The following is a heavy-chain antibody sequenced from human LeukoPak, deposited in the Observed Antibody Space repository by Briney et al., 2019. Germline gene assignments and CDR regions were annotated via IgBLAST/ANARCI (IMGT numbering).Heavy chain of an antibody. CDR1: SYSFSSAYD. V-gene: IGHV4-38-2*02. CDR3: ARERRYYYDSSGYYPYYYYYMDV. CDR2: INHSGST. J-gene: IGHJ6*03. D-gene: IGHD3-22*01. Sequence: SETLSLTCTVSSYSFSSAYDWDWIRQPPGKGLEWIGEINHSGSTNYNPSLKSRVTISVDTSKNQFSLKLSSVTAADTAVYYCARERRYYYDSSGYYPYYYYYMDVWGKGTTVTVSS.